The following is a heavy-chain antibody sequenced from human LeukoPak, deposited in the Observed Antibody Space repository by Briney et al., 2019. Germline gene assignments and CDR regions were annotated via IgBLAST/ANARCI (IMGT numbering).Heavy chain of an antibody. CDR1: GFTFSSYG. J-gene: IGHJ4*02. CDR2: IWYDGSNK. Sequence: PGGSLRPSCAASGFTFSSYGMHWVRQAPGKGLEWVAVIWYDGSNKYYADSAKGRFTISRDNSKNTLYLQMNSLRAEDTAVYYCARGPWFGLNYYFDYWGQGTLVTVPS. V-gene: IGHV3-33*01. CDR3: ARGPWFGLNYYFDY. D-gene: IGHD3-10*01.